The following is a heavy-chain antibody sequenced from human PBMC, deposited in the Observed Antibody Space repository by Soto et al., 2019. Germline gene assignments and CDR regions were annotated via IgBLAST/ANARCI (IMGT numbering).Heavy chain of an antibody. J-gene: IGHJ4*02. Sequence: EVQLVESGGGLVQPGGSLKLSCAASGFTFSGSSVHWVRQASGKGLEWVGRIRNKVHSYATAYAASVRGRFTISRDDSKNTTFLQMNTLNTEDTAVYYCISHSAEDMKRTWGQGTLVTVSS. V-gene: IGHV3-73*02. D-gene: IGHD2-15*01. CDR1: GFTFSGSS. CDR2: IRNKVHSYAT. CDR3: ISHSAEDMKRT.